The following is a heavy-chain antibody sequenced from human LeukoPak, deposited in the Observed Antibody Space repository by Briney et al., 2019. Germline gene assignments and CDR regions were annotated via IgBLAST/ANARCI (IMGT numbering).Heavy chain of an antibody. CDR3: AKDDAIKYSSSWYGYDY. Sequence: GGSLRLSCTASGFTFGDYAMSWFRQAPGKGLEWVGFIRSKAYGGTTEYAASVKGRFTISRDDSKNTLYLQMNSLRAEDTAVYYCAKDDAIKYSSSWYGYDYWGQGTLVTVSS. CDR2: IRSKAYGGTT. V-gene: IGHV3-49*03. D-gene: IGHD6-13*01. J-gene: IGHJ4*02. CDR1: GFTFGDYA.